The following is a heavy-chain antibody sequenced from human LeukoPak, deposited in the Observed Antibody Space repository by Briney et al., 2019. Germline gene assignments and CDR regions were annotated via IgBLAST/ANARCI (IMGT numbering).Heavy chain of an antibody. D-gene: IGHD2-8*01. CDR1: GLTFSIDW. CDR3: AREDCTIGAVCSSLLDH. J-gene: IGHJ4*02. V-gene: IGHV3-74*01. Sequence: GSLRLSFAASGLTFSIDWMHWVRQVPGKGLVWVSRINSDASTINYADSVKGRFTISRDNAKNTLYLQMNNLRAEDTAVYYCAREDCTIGAVCSSLLDHWGRGTLVTVSS. CDR2: INSDASTI.